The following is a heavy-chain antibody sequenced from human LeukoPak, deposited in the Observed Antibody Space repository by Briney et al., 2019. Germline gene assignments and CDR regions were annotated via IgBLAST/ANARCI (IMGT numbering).Heavy chain of an antibody. J-gene: IGHJ4*02. CDR3: TTSAYCSGGSCYYFDY. Sequence: GGSLRLSCAASGFTFSNAWMSWVRQAPGKGLEWVGRIKSKTDGRTTDYAAPVKGRFTISRDDSKNTLYLQMNSLKTEDTAVYYCTTSAYCSGGSCYYFDYWGQGTLVTVSS. CDR1: GFTFSNAW. V-gene: IGHV3-15*01. D-gene: IGHD2-15*01. CDR2: IKSKTDGRTT.